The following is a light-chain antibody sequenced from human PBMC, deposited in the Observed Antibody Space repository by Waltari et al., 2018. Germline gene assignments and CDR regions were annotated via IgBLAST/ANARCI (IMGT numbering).Light chain of an antibody. Sequence: EIVMTQSPATLSVSPGERATLSCRASQSVSSNLAWYQQKPGQAPRLLIYGASTRAPGISARFSGSGSGTEVTLTISSLQSEDFVVYYCQHFDNWPRWTFGQGTKVEIK. CDR3: QHFDNWPRWT. V-gene: IGKV3D-15*01. J-gene: IGKJ1*01. CDR1: QSVSSN. CDR2: GAS.